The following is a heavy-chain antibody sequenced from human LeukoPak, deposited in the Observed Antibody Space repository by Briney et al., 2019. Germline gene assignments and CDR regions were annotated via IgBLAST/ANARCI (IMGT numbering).Heavy chain of an antibody. CDR2: GHYSGNT. CDR3: AKWASDNRAFDL. CDR1: GTSITSYY. J-gene: IGHJ4*02. V-gene: IGHV4-59*08. Sequence: SETLSLTCTVSGTSITSYYWDWIRQAPGQGPEWIGYGHYSGNTKYNPPLKSRVTISVDTSKNQFSLSLSSVTAADTAVYFCAKWASDNRAFDLWGQGTLVTVSS. D-gene: IGHD2-8*01.